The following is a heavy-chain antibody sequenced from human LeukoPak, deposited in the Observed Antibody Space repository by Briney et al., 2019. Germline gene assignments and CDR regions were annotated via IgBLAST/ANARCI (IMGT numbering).Heavy chain of an antibody. CDR2: ISGSGGST. V-gene: IGHV3-23*01. CDR1: GFTFDDYG. Sequence: PGGSLRLSCAASGFTFDDYGMSWVRQAPGKGLEWVSVISGSGGSTYYADSVKGRFTISRDNSKNTLYLQMNSLRAEDTAVYYCAKGGYSIAAYYYYYYMDVWGKGTTVTVSS. D-gene: IGHD6-25*01. CDR3: AKGGYSIAAYYYYYYMDV. J-gene: IGHJ6*03.